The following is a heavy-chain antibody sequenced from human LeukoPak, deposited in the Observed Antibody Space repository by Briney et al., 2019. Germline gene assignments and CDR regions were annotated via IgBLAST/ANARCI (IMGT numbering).Heavy chain of an antibody. CDR3: ARVIAVAGYTDY. D-gene: IGHD6-19*01. J-gene: IGHJ4*02. V-gene: IGHV4-31*03. Sequence: SETLSLTCTVSGGSISSGGYYWSWIRQHPGKGLEWIGYIYYSGSTYYNPSLKSRVTMSVDTSKNQFSLKLSSVTAADTAVYYCARVIAVAGYTDYWGQGTLVTVSS. CDR1: GGSISSGGYY. CDR2: IYYSGST.